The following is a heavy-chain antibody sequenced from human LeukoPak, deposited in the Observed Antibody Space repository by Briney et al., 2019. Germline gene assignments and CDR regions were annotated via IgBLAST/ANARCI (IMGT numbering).Heavy chain of an antibody. J-gene: IGHJ4*02. D-gene: IGHD5-18*01. CDR1: GFTFKDYY. Sequence: GGSLRLSCVASGFTFKDYYMNWVRQAPGKGLEWVSSISGKSDKTFYADSVKGRFTISRDNSKKTLYLQMDRLRGEDTAVYYCARARWIQLWSDYWGQGTLVTVSS. V-gene: IGHV3-23*01. CDR3: ARARWIQLWSDY. CDR2: ISGKSDKT.